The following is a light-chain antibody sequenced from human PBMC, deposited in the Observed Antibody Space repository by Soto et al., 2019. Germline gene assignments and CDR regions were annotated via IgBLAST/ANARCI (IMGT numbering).Light chain of an antibody. J-gene: IGLJ3*02. V-gene: IGLV2-11*01. CDR2: DVS. CDR1: SNDVGGYNY. CDR3: CSYAGSSWV. Sequence: QSALTQPRSVSGSPGQSVTISCTGTSNDVGGYNYVSWYQQHPGKAPKLMIYDVSKRPSGVPDRFSGSRSGNTASLTISGLQGEDEADYYCCSYAGSSWVFGGGTQLTVL.